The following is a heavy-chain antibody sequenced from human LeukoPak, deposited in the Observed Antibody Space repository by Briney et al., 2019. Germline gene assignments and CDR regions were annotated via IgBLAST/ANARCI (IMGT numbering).Heavy chain of an antibody. CDR1: GGSISSGGYY. D-gene: IGHD3-22*01. CDR2: IYYSGST. CDR3: ARAPGYYDSSGYYWPGAFDI. J-gene: IGHJ3*02. V-gene: IGHV4-31*03. Sequence: SQTLSLTCTVSGGSISSGGYYLSWIRQHPGKGLEWIAYIYYSGSTYYNPSLKSRVTISVDTSKNQFSLKLSSVTAADTAVYYCARAPGYYDSSGYYWPGAFDIWGQGTMVTVSS.